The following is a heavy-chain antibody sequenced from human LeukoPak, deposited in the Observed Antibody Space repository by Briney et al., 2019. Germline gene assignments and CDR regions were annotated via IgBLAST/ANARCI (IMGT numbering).Heavy chain of an antibody. D-gene: IGHD3-22*01. Sequence: GGSLRLSCAASGFTFDDYGMSWVRQAPGQGLEWVSGINWNGGSTGYADSVKGRFTISRDNAKNSLYLQMNSLRAEDTALYYCAIPQDYYDSSGYYPQGFDIWGQGTMVTVSS. CDR1: GFTFDDYG. CDR3: AIPQDYYDSSGYYPQGFDI. J-gene: IGHJ3*02. CDR2: INWNGGST. V-gene: IGHV3-20*04.